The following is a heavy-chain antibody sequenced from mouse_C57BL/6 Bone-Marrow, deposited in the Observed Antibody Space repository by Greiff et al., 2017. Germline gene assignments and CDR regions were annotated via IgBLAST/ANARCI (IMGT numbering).Heavy chain of an antibody. CDR3: ARFYESSGY. J-gene: IGHJ2*01. CDR2: IDPSDSYT. D-gene: IGHD1-1*01. V-gene: IGHV1-59*01. Sequence: QVQLQQPGAELVRPGTSVKLSCKASGYTFTSYWMHWVKQRPGQGLEWIGVIDPSDSYTNYNQKFKGKATLTVDTSSSTAYMQLSSLTSEDSAVYYCARFYESSGYWGQGTTLTVSA. CDR1: GYTFTSYW.